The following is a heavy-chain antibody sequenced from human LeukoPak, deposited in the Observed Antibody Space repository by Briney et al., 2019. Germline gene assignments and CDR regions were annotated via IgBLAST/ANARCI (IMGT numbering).Heavy chain of an antibody. CDR2: IFSGGST. D-gene: IGHD3-10*01. Sequence: GGSLRLSCAASGFTVGTNYVSWVRQAPGRGLEWVSIIFSGGSTYYADSVKGRFTISRDNSKNTLYLQMSSLRAEDTAVYFCAKRGVVIRVFLVGFHKEANYFDSWGQGALVTVSS. V-gene: IGHV3-53*01. CDR3: AKRGVVIRVFLVGFHKEANYFDS. CDR1: GFTVGTNY. J-gene: IGHJ4*02.